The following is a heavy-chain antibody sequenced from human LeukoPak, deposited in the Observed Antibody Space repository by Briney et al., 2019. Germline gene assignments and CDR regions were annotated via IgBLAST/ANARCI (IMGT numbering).Heavy chain of an antibody. CDR1: GGTFRRVT. V-gene: IGHV1-69*01. CDR3: AREWGLESSGYYYAY. Sequence: ASVKVSCKASGGTFRRVTISWVRQAPGQGFEWVGGITPIIGTANFAQKFQGRVSITADESTSTAFMELSSLRSEDTAVYYCAREWGLESSGYYYAYWGQGTLVTVSS. D-gene: IGHD3-22*01. J-gene: IGHJ4*02. CDR2: ITPIIGTA.